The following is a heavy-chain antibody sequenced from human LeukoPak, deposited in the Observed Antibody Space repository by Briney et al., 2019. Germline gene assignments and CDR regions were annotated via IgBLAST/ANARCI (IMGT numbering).Heavy chain of an antibody. CDR1: GFTFSDYW. CDR3: AKPEQQLDY. D-gene: IGHD6-13*01. CDR2: ISSDGSRV. V-gene: IGHV3-74*01. J-gene: IGHJ4*02. Sequence: GGSLRLSCAASGFTFSDYWMHWVRQAPGKGLVWVSRISSDGSRVTYADSVKGRFTISRDNAKNTLYLQMNSLRAEDTAVYYCAKPEQQLDYWGQGTLVTVSS.